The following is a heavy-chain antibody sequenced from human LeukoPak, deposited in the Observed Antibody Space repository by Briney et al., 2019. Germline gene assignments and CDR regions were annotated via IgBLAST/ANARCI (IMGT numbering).Heavy chain of an antibody. V-gene: IGHV3-33*01. CDR1: GFIFKSYG. CDR3: AAQGGY. Sequence: GGSLRLSCAASGFIFKSYGMHWVRQAPGKGLEWVAVIWYDGSNDNYADSVKGRFTISRDNSKNTLYLQMNSLRVEDTAVYYCAAQGGYWGQGTLVTVSS. CDR2: IWYDGSND. D-gene: IGHD3-16*01. J-gene: IGHJ4*02.